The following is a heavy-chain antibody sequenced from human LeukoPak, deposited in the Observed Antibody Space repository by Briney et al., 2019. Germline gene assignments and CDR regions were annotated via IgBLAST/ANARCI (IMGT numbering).Heavy chain of an antibody. J-gene: IGHJ6*03. Sequence: SDTLSLTCAVYGGSYSGYYWSWIRQPPGKGLESIGEINHSGSTNYNPSLKSRVTISVDTSKNQFSLKLSSVTAADTAVYYCARTTMVRGTYYMDVWGKGTTVTISS. CDR1: GGSYSGYY. V-gene: IGHV4-34*01. CDR2: INHSGST. CDR3: ARTTMVRGTYYMDV. D-gene: IGHD3-10*01.